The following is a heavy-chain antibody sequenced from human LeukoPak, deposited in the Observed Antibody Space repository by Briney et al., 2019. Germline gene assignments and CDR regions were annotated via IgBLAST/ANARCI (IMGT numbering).Heavy chain of an antibody. CDR1: GFTFSSYG. CDR3: AKDLVVHGYSYGHDY. Sequence: GRSLRLSCAASGFTFSSYGMHWVRQAPGKGLEWVAVISYDGSNKYYADSVKGRFTISRDNSKNTLYLQMTSLRAEDTAVYYCAKDLVVHGYSYGHDYWGQGTLVTVSA. CDR2: ISYDGSNK. D-gene: IGHD5-18*01. J-gene: IGHJ4*02. V-gene: IGHV3-30*18.